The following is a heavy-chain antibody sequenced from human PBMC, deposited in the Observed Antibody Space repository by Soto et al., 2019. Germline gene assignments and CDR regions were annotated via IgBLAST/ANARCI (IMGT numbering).Heavy chain of an antibody. D-gene: IGHD3-16*01. V-gene: IGHV3-21*01. CDR2: ISSSSSYI. CDR1: GFTFSSYS. CDR3: ARDSMITFGGVGAFDI. Sequence: EVPLVESGGGLVKPGGSLRLSCAASGFTFSSYSMNWVRQAPGKGLEWVSSISSSSSYIYYADSVKGRFTISRDNAKNSLYLQMNSLRAEDTAVYYCARDSMITFGGVGAFDIWGQGTMVTVSS. J-gene: IGHJ3*02.